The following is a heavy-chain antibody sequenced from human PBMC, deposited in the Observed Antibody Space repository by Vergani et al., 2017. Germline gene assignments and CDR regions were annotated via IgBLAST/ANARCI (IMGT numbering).Heavy chain of an antibody. V-gene: IGHV1-69*01. CDR1: GGTFSSYA. J-gene: IGHJ4*02. D-gene: IGHD4/OR15-4a*01. CDR2: SIPIFGTA. CDR3: AGRADRPGSAFGANFDY. Sequence: QVQLVQSGAEVKKPGSSVKVSCKASGGTFSSYAISWVRQAPGQGLEWMGGSIPIFGTANYAQKFQGRVTITADESTSTAYLERSSLISEDTAVYYCAGRADRPGSAFGANFDYWGQGTLVTVSS.